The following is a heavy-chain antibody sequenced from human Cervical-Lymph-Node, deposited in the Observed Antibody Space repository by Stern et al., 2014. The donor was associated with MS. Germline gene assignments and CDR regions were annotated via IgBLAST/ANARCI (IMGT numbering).Heavy chain of an antibody. CDR2: SSGPNDDT. CDR3: ARDPHIAVAGTGGGFDP. CDR1: GYTFSKYG. D-gene: IGHD6-19*01. J-gene: IGHJ5*02. V-gene: IGHV1-18*01. Sequence: VQLVESGAEVKKPGASVKVSCKTSGYTFSKYGISWVRQAPGQGLELVGWSSGPNDDTNYVKKFQGRVTMTTDTSTSTAYLELRSLRSDDTAVYYCARDPHIAVAGTGGGFDPWGQGTLVTVAS.